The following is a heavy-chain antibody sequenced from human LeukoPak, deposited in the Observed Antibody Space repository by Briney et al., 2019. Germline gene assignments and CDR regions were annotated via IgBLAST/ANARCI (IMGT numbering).Heavy chain of an antibody. V-gene: IGHV3-23*01. Sequence: AGGSLRLSCAASGFTFSSYAMSWVRQAPGKGLEWVSAISGSGDSTYYGDSMKGRVTISRDNSKNTLYLQMNSLRAEDTAVYYCAKTRPLNSSSWSHGDYWGQGTLVTVSS. CDR1: GFTFSSYA. J-gene: IGHJ4*02. CDR2: ISGSGDST. CDR3: AKTRPLNSSSWSHGDY. D-gene: IGHD6-13*01.